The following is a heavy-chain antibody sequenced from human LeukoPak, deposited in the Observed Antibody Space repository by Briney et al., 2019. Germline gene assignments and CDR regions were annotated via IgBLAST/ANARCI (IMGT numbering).Heavy chain of an antibody. V-gene: IGHV4-34*01. J-gene: IGHJ5*02. CDR3: ARGRYYYDSSGYSRRRFDP. D-gene: IGHD3-22*01. CDR2: INHSGST. CDR1: GGSFSGYY. Sequence: KPSETLSLTCAVYGGSFSGYYWSWIRQPPGKGLEWIGEINHSGSTNYNPSLKSRVTISVDTSKNQFSLKLSSVTAADTAVYYCARGRYYYDSSGYSRRRFDPWGQGTLVTVS.